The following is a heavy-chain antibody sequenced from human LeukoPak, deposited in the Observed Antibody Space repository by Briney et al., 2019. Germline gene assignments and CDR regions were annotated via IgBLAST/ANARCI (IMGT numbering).Heavy chain of an antibody. V-gene: IGHV1-46*01. Sequence: ASVKVSCKASGYTFTSYYMHWVRQAPGQGLEWMGIINPSGGSTTYAQKFQGRVTMTRDTSTSTVYMELSSLRSEDTAVHYCARENGGYSFDYWGQGTLVTVSS. CDR1: GYTFTSYY. CDR3: ARENGGYSFDY. J-gene: IGHJ4*02. CDR2: INPSGGST. D-gene: IGHD2-21*02.